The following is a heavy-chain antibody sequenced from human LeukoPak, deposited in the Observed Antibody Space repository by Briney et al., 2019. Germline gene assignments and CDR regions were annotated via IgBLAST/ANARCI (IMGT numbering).Heavy chain of an antibody. J-gene: IGHJ4*02. CDR2: INHSGST. CDR3: ARPIGRGYSYASYYFDY. Sequence: SETLSLTCAVYGGSFSGYYWSWIRQPPGKGLEWIGEINHSGSTNYNPSLKSRVTISVDTSKNQLSLKLSSVTAAGTAVYYCARPIGRGYSYASYYFDYWGQGTLVTVSS. V-gene: IGHV4-34*01. CDR1: GGSFSGYY. D-gene: IGHD5-18*01.